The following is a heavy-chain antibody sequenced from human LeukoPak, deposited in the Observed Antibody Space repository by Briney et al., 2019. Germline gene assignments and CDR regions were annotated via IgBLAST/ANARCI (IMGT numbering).Heavy chain of an antibody. V-gene: IGHV3-74*01. CDR2: INSDGSST. D-gene: IGHD2-21*02. CDR3: ARHGGYCGGDCHDAFDI. J-gene: IGHJ3*02. Sequence: GSLRLSCAASGFTFSSYWMHWVRQAPGKGLVWVSRINSDGSSTSYADSVKGRFTISRDNAKNTLYLQMNSLRAEDTAVYYCARHGGYCGGDCHDAFDIWGQGTMVTVSS. CDR1: GFTFSSYW.